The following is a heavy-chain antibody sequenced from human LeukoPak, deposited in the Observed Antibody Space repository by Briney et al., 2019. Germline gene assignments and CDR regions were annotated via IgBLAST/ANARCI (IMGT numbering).Heavy chain of an antibody. D-gene: IGHD3-10*01. V-gene: IGHV1-18*04. CDR1: GYTFVSYG. CDR3: VRGGGFNSGFEY. CDR2: ISVYNGDT. J-gene: IGHJ4*02. Sequence: RASVKVSCKASGYTFVSYGITWVRQAPGQGLEWMGWISVYNGDTKYAQNLQGRVTLTTDTSTSTAYMELRSLRSDDTAVYYCVRGGGFNSGFEYWGQGTLVIVSS.